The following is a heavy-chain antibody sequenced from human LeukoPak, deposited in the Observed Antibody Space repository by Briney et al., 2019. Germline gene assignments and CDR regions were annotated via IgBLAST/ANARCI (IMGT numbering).Heavy chain of an antibody. V-gene: IGHV4-59*01. J-gene: IGHJ6*02. CDR3: ARAGCNTSPVTIFGVARIWGCYYGMDV. D-gene: IGHD3-3*01. Sequence: PSETLSLTCTVSGGSISSYYRSWIRQPPGKGLEWIGYIYYSGSTNYNPSLKSRVTISVDTSKNQFSLKLSSVTAADTAVYYCARAGCNTSPVTIFGVARIWGCYYGMDVWGQGTTVTVSS. CDR2: IYYSGST. CDR1: GGSISSYY.